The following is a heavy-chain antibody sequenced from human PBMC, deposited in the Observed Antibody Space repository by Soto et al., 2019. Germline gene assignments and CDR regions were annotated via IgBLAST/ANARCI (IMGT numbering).Heavy chain of an antibody. CDR3: ARDLTIVPATHPRLENYGMDF. J-gene: IGHJ6*02. V-gene: IGHV1-18*01. D-gene: IGHD2-2*01. CDR1: GYSFTSYG. Sequence: QVQLVQSAGEVKKPGASVKVSCKASGYSFTSYGISWVRRAPGQGLEWMGWISPYNGHPQFVERFQGRVTMTTDTSTKTAYMDLRNLRSDDTAHYYCARDLTIVPATHPRLENYGMDFWGQGTTVIVSS. CDR2: ISPYNGHP.